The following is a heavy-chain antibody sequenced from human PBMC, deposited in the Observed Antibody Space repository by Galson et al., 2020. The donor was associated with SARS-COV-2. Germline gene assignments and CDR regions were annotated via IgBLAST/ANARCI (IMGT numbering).Heavy chain of an antibody. J-gene: IGHJ6*02. Sequence: GESLKISCKGSGYSFTSYWIGWVRQMPGKGLEWMGIIYPGDSDTRYSPSFQGQVTISADKSISTAYLQWSSLKASDTAMYYCARSIAAAGTTKYYYYYYGMDVWGQGTTVTVSS. D-gene: IGHD6-13*01. CDR1: GYSFTSYW. CDR2: IYPGDSDT. V-gene: IGHV5-51*01. CDR3: ARSIAAAGTTKYYYYYYGMDV.